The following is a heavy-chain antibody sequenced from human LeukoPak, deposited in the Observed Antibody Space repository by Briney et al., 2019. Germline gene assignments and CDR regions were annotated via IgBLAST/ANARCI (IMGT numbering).Heavy chain of an antibody. CDR2: ILYSGTT. CDR3: ARHLRVGARQEFDY. J-gene: IGHJ4*02. CDR1: GGSISSSNYY. V-gene: IGHV4-39*01. D-gene: IGHD5/OR15-5a*01. Sequence: SETLSLTCTVSGGSISSSNYYWGWIRQPPGKGLEWIGSILYSGTTYYNPSLESRITISVNTSKNQVSLKLNSVTAADTAVFYCARHLRVGARQEFDYWGQGTLVTVSS.